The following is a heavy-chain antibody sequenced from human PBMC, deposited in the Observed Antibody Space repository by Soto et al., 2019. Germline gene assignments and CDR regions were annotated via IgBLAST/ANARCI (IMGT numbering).Heavy chain of an antibody. J-gene: IGHJ3*02. CDR2: IYPGDSDT. V-gene: IGHV5-51*01. CDR1: GYSFASSW. Sequence: SVKISCKESGYSFASSWTGWVRQMPGKGLEWMGIIYPGDSDTRYSPSFQGQVTISADKSISTAYLQWSSLKASDTAMYYCARSSGYYYDAFDIWGQGTMVTVSS. D-gene: IGHD3-22*01. CDR3: ARSSGYYYDAFDI.